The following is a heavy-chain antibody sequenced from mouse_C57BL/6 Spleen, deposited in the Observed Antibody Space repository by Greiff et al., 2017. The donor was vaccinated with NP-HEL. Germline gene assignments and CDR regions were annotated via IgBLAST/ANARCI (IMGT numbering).Heavy chain of an antibody. V-gene: IGHV1-76*01. Sequence: QVQLKQSGAELVRPGASVKLSCKASGYTFTDYYINWVKQRPGQGLEWIARIYPGSGNTYYNEKFKGKATLTAEKSSSTAYMQLSSLTSEDSAVYFCARWDDGYYVYWGQGTTLTVSS. CDR3: ARWDDGYYVY. CDR1: GYTFTDYY. CDR2: IYPGSGNT. D-gene: IGHD2-3*01. J-gene: IGHJ2*01.